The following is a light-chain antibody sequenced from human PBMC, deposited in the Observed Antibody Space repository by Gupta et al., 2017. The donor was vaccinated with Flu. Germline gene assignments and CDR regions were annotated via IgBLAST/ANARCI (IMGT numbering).Light chain of an antibody. CDR3: QVFGSSPLYI. J-gene: IGKJ2*01. CDR2: GAS. V-gene: IGKV3-20*01. CDR1: QSVSTTY. Sequence: RATLACRASQSVSTTYLAWYQQRPGQPPRLLIYGASSRATGIPDRFSGSGSGTDFTLTISRLEPEDFAVYYCQVFGSSPLYIFDQGTKLEIK.